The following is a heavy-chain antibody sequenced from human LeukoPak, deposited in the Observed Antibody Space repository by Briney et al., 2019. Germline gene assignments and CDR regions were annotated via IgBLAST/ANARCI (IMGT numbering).Heavy chain of an antibody. Sequence: SETLSITCTASGGSISRDKWSWIRKPPRKRLERIGYIFYSGSTNYNPSLKSRVTISGDTSKNQFSLRLSSVTAADTAVYYCARPYNSGWYGACDIWGQGTMVIVYS. V-gene: IGHV4-59*08. D-gene: IGHD6-19*01. CDR1: GGSISRDK. J-gene: IGHJ3*02. CDR2: IFYSGST. CDR3: ARPYNSGWYGACDI.